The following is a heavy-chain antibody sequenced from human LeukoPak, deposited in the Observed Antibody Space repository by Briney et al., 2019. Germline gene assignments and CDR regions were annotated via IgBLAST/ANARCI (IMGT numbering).Heavy chain of an antibody. D-gene: IGHD2-8*02. CDR1: GFTFSRHW. CDR2: IKQDGSER. V-gene: IGHV3-7*01. J-gene: IGHJ4*02. CDR3: ARDGGHSTDLDY. Sequence: GGSLRLSCATSGFTFSRHWMTWVRQAPGKGPERVANIKQDGSERYYVPSVRGRFTISRDNANNALYLQMNSLRAEDTAVYYCARDGGHSTDLDYWGQGILVTVSS.